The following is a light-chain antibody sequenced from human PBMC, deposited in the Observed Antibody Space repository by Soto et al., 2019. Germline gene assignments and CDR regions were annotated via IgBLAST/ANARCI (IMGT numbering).Light chain of an antibody. CDR2: DAS. V-gene: IGKV1-5*01. CDR1: QSISSW. J-gene: IGKJ1*01. Sequence: DIPMTQSPSTLSASVGDRVTITCRASQSISSWLAWYQQKPGKAPKLLIYDASNLESGVPSRFSGSGSGAEFTLTISSLQPDDFATYYCQHYNTFPWTFGQGTKVEIK. CDR3: QHYNTFPWT.